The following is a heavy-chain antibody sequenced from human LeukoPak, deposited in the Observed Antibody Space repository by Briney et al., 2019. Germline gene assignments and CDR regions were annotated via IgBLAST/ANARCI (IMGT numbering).Heavy chain of an antibody. Sequence: GASVKVSCKTSGYTFSDYYMQWVRQAPGQGLEWMGWINPNSGGTNYAQKFQGRVTMTRDTSISTAYMELSRLRSDDTAVYYCARASAGYSSSWYVGWGQGTLVTVSS. CDR2: INPNSGGT. CDR3: ARASAGYSSSWYVG. CDR1: GYTFSDYY. V-gene: IGHV1-2*02. J-gene: IGHJ4*02. D-gene: IGHD6-13*01.